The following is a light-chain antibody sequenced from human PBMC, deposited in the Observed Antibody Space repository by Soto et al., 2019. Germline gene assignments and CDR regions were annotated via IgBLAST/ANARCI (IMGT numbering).Light chain of an antibody. CDR3: QQYNTFWT. J-gene: IGKJ1*01. V-gene: IGKV1-5*03. CDR2: KAT. CDR1: QRIDTW. Sequence: RSILSASVGYRVTITCRASQRIDTWLAWYQQKPGTAPKLLIYKATTLQSGVPSRFSGSGSGAEFTLAISSLEPDDFATYYCQQYNTFWTFGQGTKVDNK.